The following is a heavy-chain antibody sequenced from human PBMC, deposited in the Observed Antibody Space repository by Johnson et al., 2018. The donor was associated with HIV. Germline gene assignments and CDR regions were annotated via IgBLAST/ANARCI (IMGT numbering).Heavy chain of an antibody. V-gene: IGHV3-20*04. CDR3: ARKGYYYDSSRYSADAFDI. CDR1: GFTFDDYG. CDR2: INWNGGST. J-gene: IGHJ3*02. D-gene: IGHD3-22*01. Sequence: VQLVESGGGVVRPGGSLRLSCAASGFTFDDYGMSWVRQAPGKGLAWVSGINWNGGSTGYADSVKGRFTIPRDNAKNSLYLQMNSLRAEDTALYYCARKGYYYDSSRYSADAFDIWGQGTMVTVSS.